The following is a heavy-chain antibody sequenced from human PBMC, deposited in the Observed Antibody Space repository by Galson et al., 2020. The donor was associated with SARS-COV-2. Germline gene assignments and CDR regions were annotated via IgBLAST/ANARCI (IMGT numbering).Heavy chain of an antibody. V-gene: IGHV3-30-3*01. CDR2: ISYDGSNK. CDR3: ARACDGGYSYAYDY. J-gene: IGHJ4*02. Sequence: GGSLRLSCAASGFTFSSYAMHWVRQAPGKGLEWVAVISYDGSNKYYADSVKGRFTISRDNSKNTLYLQMNSLRAEDTAVYYCARACDGGYSYAYDYWGQGTLVTVSS. D-gene: IGHD5-18*01. CDR1: GFTFSSYA.